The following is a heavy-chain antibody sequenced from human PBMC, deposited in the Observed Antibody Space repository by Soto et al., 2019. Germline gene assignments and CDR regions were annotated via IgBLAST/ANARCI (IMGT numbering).Heavy chain of an antibody. Sequence: PGGSLRLSCAASGFTFSDYYMSWIRQAPGKGLEWVSYISSSGSTIYYADSVKGRFTISRDNAKNSLYLQMNSLRAEDTAVYYCARSHAILRYFDWLANWFDPWGQGTLVTVSS. CDR2: ISSSGSTI. CDR3: ARSHAILRYFDWLANWFDP. D-gene: IGHD3-9*01. V-gene: IGHV3-11*01. CDR1: GFTFSDYY. J-gene: IGHJ5*02.